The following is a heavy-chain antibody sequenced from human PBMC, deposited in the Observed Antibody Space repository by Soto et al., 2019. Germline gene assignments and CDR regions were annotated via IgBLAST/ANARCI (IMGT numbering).Heavy chain of an antibody. D-gene: IGHD5-12*01. Sequence: SETLSLTCTVSGGSVSRDSYYWSWIRQPPGKGLEWIGYIYYSGSTNYNPSLKSRVTISVDTSKNQFSLKLSSVTAADTAVYYCARVSVDSGYEFDYWGQGTLVTVSS. CDR2: IYYSGST. J-gene: IGHJ4*02. V-gene: IGHV4-61*01. CDR1: GGSVSRDSYY. CDR3: ARVSVDSGYEFDY.